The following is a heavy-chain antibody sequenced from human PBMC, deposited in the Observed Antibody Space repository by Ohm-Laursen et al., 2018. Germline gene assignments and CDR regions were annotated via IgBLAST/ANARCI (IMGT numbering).Heavy chain of an antibody. D-gene: IGHD5-24*01. CDR1: GSTFSDYY. V-gene: IGHV3-66*01. Sequence: SLRLSCTATGSTFSDYYMSWVRQAPGKGLEWVSFIYSGGSTYYADSVKGRFTISRDNSKNTLYLQMNSLRAEDTAVYYCARGPSGTATIGRGQGTLVTVSS. CDR2: IYSGGST. CDR3: ARGPSGTATIG. J-gene: IGHJ4*02.